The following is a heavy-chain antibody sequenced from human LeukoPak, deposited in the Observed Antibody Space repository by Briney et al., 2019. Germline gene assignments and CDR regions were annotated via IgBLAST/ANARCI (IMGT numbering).Heavy chain of an antibody. CDR2: IYPGDSDI. CDR1: GYTFTSYW. J-gene: IGHJ4*02. CDR3: ARQSSTFDY. D-gene: IGHD2-2*01. V-gene: IGHV5-51*01. Sequence: GESLKISCDASGYTFTSYWIGWVRQMPGKGLEWMGIIYPGDSDIRYSPSFQGQVTISADKSISTAYLQWSSLKASDTAMYFCARQSSTFDYWGQGTLVTVSS.